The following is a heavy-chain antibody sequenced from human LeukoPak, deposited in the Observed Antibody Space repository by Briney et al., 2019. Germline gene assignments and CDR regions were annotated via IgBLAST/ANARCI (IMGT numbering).Heavy chain of an antibody. J-gene: IGHJ6*03. Sequence: GGSLRLSCAASGFTFSSYWMSWVRQAPGKGLEWVAVISYDGSNKYYADSVKGRFTISRDNSKNTLYLQMNSLRAEDTAVYYCARDWMFSMDVWGKGTTVTVSS. CDR1: GFTFSSYW. V-gene: IGHV3-30-3*01. CDR3: ARDWMFSMDV. CDR2: ISYDGSNK. D-gene: IGHD3-10*02.